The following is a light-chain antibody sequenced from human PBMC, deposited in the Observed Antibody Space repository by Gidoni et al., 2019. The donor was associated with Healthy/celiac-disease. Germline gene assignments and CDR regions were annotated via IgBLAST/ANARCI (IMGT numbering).Light chain of an antibody. CDR1: KLGDKY. CDR2: QVS. V-gene: IGLV3-1*01. CDR3: QAWDSSTDVV. Sequence: SYALTQPPSVSVSPGQTASITRSGDKLGDKYACWYQQKPGQSPVLVIYQVSKRPSGIPERFSGSNSGNTATLTISGTQAMDEADYYCQAWDSSTDVVFGGGTKLTVL. J-gene: IGLJ2*01.